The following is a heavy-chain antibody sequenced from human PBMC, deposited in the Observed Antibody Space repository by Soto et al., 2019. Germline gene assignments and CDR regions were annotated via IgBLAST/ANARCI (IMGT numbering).Heavy chain of an antibody. CDR1: GFIFWNYG. D-gene: IGHD3-10*01. CDR3: ARDYGLATYPHSEYFDL. Sequence: QVQLVESGGGVVQPGRSLRLSCAASGFIFWNYGMHWVRQAPGRGLEWVAFISYDGTKTYYADSVKGLFTISRDDSKKTLFLKMSSLRADDTAIFFCARDYGLATYPHSEYFDLWGRGTQDTVSS. J-gene: IGHJ2*01. V-gene: IGHV3-30*03. CDR2: ISYDGTKT.